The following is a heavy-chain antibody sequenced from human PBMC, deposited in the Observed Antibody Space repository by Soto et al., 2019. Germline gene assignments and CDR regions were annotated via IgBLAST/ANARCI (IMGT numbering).Heavy chain of an antibody. CDR1: GYTFIRYA. J-gene: IGHJ4*02. V-gene: IGHV1-46*01. CDR2: ISPRDGST. CDR3: ARGGGTLDY. Sequence: ASVKVSCKASGYTFIRYAMYWVRQAPGQGLEWMGIISPRDGSTTYALSFQGRVTMTRDTSTRTVYMELSNLRSEDTAVYFCARGGGTLDYWGQGTLVTVSS.